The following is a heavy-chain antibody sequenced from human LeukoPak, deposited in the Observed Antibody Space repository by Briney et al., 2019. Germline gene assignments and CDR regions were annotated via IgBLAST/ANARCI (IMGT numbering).Heavy chain of an antibody. CDR1: GGSISSYY. J-gene: IGHJ3*02. D-gene: IGHD3-16*01. V-gene: IGHV4-59*08. Sequence: PSETLSLTCTVSGGSISSYYLSWIRQPPGKGLEWIGDIYYSGSTNYNPSLKSRVTISVDTSKNQFSLKLSSVTAADTAVYYCARSTFMMSAFDIWGQGTMVTVSS. CDR2: IYYSGST. CDR3: ARSTFMMSAFDI.